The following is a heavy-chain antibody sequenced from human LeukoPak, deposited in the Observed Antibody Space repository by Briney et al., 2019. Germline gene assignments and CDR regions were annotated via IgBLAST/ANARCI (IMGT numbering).Heavy chain of an antibody. D-gene: IGHD4-23*01. Sequence: GGSLRLSCAASGFTFSSYSINWVRQAPGKGLEWVSYISSSSSTIYYADSVKGRFTISRDNATNSLYLQMNSLRAEDTAVYYCARVRWTLPDYWGQGTLVTVSS. J-gene: IGHJ4*02. V-gene: IGHV3-48*04. CDR2: ISSSSSTI. CDR3: ARVRWTLPDY. CDR1: GFTFSSYS.